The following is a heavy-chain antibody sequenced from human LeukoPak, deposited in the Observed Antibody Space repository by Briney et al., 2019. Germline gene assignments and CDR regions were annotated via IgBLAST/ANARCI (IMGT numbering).Heavy chain of an antibody. CDR3: ARRHDSGTFSFDY. CDR1: GGSISNYY. J-gene: IGHJ4*02. V-gene: IGHV4-59*08. D-gene: IGHD3-10*01. Sequence: SETLSLTCTVSGGSISNYYWSWLRQPPGKGLEWIGYIYYSGSTNYNPSLKSRVTISVDTSKNQFSLKLRSVTAADTAVYYCARRHDSGTFSFDYWGQGTLVTVSS. CDR2: IYYSGST.